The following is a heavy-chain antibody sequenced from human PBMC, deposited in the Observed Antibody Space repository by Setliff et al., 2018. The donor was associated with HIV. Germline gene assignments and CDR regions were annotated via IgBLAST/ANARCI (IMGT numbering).Heavy chain of an antibody. CDR2: ISGYSGNT. CDR3: ARDEGMTTRRGRFDP. Sequence: ASVKVSCKASGYTFTSYYMHWVRQAPGQGLEWMGWISGYSGNTNYTQKLQGRVTVTADTSTSTAYMELRSLRSDDTAVYYCARDEGMTTRRGRFDPWGQGTLVTVSS. CDR1: GYTFTSYY. V-gene: IGHV1-18*04. D-gene: IGHD4-4*01. J-gene: IGHJ5*02.